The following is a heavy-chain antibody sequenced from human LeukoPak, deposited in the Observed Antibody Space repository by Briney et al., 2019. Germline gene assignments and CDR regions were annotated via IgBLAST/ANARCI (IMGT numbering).Heavy chain of an antibody. CDR2: ISAYNGNT. D-gene: IGHD6-19*01. V-gene: IGHV1-18*01. CDR3: ARDLRYSSCLYYFDY. J-gene: IGHJ4*02. CDR1: GYTFTSHG. Sequence: RASVKVSCKASGYTFTSHGISWVRQAPGQGLEWMGWISAYNGNTNYAQKLQGRVTMTTDTSTSTAYMELRSLRSDDTAVYYCARDLRYSSCLYYFDYWGQGTLVTVSS.